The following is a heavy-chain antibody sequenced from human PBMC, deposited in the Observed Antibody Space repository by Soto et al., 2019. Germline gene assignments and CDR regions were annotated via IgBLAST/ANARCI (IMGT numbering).Heavy chain of an antibody. Sequence: QVQLVQSGAEVKKPGSSVKVSCKASGGTFSSYAISWVRQAPGQGLEWMGGIIPIFGTANYAQKFQGRVTITADESTSTDYMELSSMRSEDTAVYYCARGRRGYCISTSCPRYGMDVWGQGTTVTVSS. CDR2: IIPIFGTA. CDR3: ARGRRGYCISTSCPRYGMDV. CDR1: GGTFSSYA. J-gene: IGHJ6*02. D-gene: IGHD2-2*01. V-gene: IGHV1-69*12.